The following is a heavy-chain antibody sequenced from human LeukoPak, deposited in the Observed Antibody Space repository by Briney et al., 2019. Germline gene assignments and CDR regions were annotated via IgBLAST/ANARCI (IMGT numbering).Heavy chain of an antibody. D-gene: IGHD3-9*01. Sequence: GGSLGPSGAASGLSLCSYSMNWVRQAPGKGLEWVSAIRSSSSYIYSADSVKGRFTISRDKAKNSLYLQMNSLRAEDTAVYYCARVAGDILTGYYPDYWGQGTLVTVSS. V-gene: IGHV3-21*01. CDR2: IRSSSSYI. CDR3: ARVAGDILTGYYPDY. J-gene: IGHJ4*02. CDR1: GLSLCSYS.